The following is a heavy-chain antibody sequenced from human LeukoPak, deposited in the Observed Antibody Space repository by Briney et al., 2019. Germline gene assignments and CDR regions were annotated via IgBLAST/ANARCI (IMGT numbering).Heavy chain of an antibody. V-gene: IGHV3-11*04. D-gene: IGHD2-21*02. J-gene: IGHJ4*02. CDR2: ISSSGSTI. Sequence: GGSLRLSCAASGFTFSDYYMSWIRQAPGKGLEWVSYISSSGSTIYYADSVKGRFTISRDNSKNTLYLQMNSLRAEDTAVYYCAKDGSMGFVVVTAIVDYFDYWGQGTLVTVSS. CDR3: AKDGSMGFVVVTAIVDYFDY. CDR1: GFTFSDYY.